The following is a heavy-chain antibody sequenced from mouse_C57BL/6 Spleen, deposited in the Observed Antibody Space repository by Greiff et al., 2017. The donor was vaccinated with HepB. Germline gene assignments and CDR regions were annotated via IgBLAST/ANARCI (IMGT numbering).Heavy chain of an antibody. D-gene: IGHD1-1*02. J-gene: IGHJ3*01. V-gene: IGHV5-9-1*02. Sequence: EVKLMESAECLVKPGGSLKLSCAASGFTFSSYAMSWVRQTPEKRLEWVAYISSGGDYIYYADTVKGRFTISRDNARNTLYLQMSSLKSEDTAMYYCTRGSGFAYWGQGTLVTISA. CDR2: ISSGGDYI. CDR3: TRGSGFAY. CDR1: GFTFSSYA.